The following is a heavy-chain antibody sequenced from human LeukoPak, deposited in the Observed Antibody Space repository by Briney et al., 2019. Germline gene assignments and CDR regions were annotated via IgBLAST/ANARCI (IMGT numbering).Heavy chain of an antibody. D-gene: IGHD1-26*01. Sequence: SETLSLPCPFSDGSISSYYWSWIRRPPGKDLECIGDIYYSGNANYNPSLRSCVTISVDTSKSQFSLRLNSVTAADTAVYYCARQIIRGQYLGHFDYWGQGTLVTVSS. CDR3: ARQIIRGQYLGHFDY. J-gene: IGHJ4*02. V-gene: IGHV4-59*08. CDR1: DGSISSYY. CDR2: IYYSGNA.